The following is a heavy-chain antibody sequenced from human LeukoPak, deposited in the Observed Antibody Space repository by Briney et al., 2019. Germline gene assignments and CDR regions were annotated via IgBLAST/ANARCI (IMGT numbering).Heavy chain of an antibody. Sequence: GGSLRLSCAASGFTFSSYAMSWVRQAPGEGLEWVSAISGSGGSTYYADSVKGRFTITRDNSKNTLYLQMNSLRAEDTAVYYCAKDSAYYGSGSYFSWGQGTLVTVSS. J-gene: IGHJ5*02. D-gene: IGHD3-10*01. CDR3: AKDSAYYGSGSYFS. CDR2: ISGSGGST. V-gene: IGHV3-23*01. CDR1: GFTFSSYA.